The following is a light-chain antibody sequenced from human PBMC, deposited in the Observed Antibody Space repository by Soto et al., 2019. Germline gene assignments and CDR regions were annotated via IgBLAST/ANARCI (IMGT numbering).Light chain of an antibody. J-gene: IGKJ1*01. CDR2: GAS. CDR3: QQNYNNLLT. V-gene: IGKV1-39*01. Sequence: DIQMTQSPSSLSASIGDRVTITCRASQTISRYLDWYQQKPGKAPKLLIYGASGLQSGVPSRFSGSGSGTDFTLTISSLQPEDFATYYCQQNYNNLLTFGQGTKVEVK. CDR1: QTISRY.